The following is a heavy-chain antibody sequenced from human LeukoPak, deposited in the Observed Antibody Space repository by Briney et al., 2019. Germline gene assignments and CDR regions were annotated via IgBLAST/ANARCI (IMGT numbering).Heavy chain of an antibody. CDR2: IYSGGNT. Sequence: GGPLRLSCAVSGLTVSSNYMSWVRQAPGTGLEWVSVIYSGGNTDYADSVKGRFTISRDNSKNTLYLQMNSLRAEDTAIYYCARDLNNGSYHWFDPWGQGTLVTVSS. D-gene: IGHD1-26*01. V-gene: IGHV3-66*01. J-gene: IGHJ5*02. CDR3: ARDLNNGSYHWFDP. CDR1: GLTVSSNY.